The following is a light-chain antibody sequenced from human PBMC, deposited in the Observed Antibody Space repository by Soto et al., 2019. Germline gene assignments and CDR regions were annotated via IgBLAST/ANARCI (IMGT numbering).Light chain of an antibody. Sequence: DIQMTQSPSSLSASVGDRVTITCRASQGISSYLAWYQQKPGKVPKLLIYTASTLQSVVPSRFSGSGSGTDFTLTISSLQPEDVATYYCQKYNSAPLTFGQGTKVEIK. CDR1: QGISSY. CDR2: TAS. CDR3: QKYNSAPLT. V-gene: IGKV1-27*01. J-gene: IGKJ4*02.